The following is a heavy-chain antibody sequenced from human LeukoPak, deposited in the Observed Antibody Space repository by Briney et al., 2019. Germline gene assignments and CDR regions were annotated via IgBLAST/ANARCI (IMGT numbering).Heavy chain of an antibody. CDR1: GYTFTGYY. CDR3: ARAGAFDY. CDR2: INPNSGGP. J-gene: IGHJ4*02. Sequence: ASVKVTCKASGYTFTGYYMHWIRQPPGQGLEWMGWINPNSGGPNYAQKFQGRVTMTRDTSISTAYMELSRLRSDDTAVYYCARAGAFDYWGQGTLVTVSS. V-gene: IGHV1-2*02. D-gene: IGHD3-10*01.